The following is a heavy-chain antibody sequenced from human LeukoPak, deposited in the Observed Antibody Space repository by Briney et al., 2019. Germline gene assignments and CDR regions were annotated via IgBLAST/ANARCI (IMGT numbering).Heavy chain of an antibody. D-gene: IGHD1-14*01. Sequence: SETLSLTCTASGGSISSYYWSWIRQPPGKGLEWIGYIYYSGSTNYNPSLKSRVTISVDTSKNQFSLKLSSVTAADTAVYYCASISQRGRLYYFDYWGQGTLVTVSS. V-gene: IGHV4-59*01. CDR1: GGSISSYY. CDR3: ASISQRGRLYYFDY. CDR2: IYYSGST. J-gene: IGHJ4*02.